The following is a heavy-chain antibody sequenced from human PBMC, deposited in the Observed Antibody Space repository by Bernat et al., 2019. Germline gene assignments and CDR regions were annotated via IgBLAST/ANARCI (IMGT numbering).Heavy chain of an antibody. Sequence: QVQLVESGGGAVQPGTSLTLSCAASGITISSHGMPWVRPAPGQGLAWVAVVSYDASKRYYADSVKGRFTISRDHSRNTQYLQMSSLRAEDTAVYYCVKEGQTWLQRWVMLASGGQGTAVIVSS. D-gene: IGHD5-18*01. V-gene: IGHV3-30*18. J-gene: IGHJ4*02. CDR2: VSYDASKR. CDR1: GITISSHG. CDR3: VKEGQTWLQRWVMLAS.